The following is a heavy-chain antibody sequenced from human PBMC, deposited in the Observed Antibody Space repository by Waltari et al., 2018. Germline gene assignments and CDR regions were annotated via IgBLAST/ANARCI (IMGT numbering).Heavy chain of an antibody. Sequence: QVQLVQSAAEVKKPGASVKVSCKASGYTFTKYFIHWVRQAPGQGLEWMGIINPGADTISYADKFQGRVTMTRDTSTSTVYMALSSLRSEDTAIYYCAREVGGWFFDYWGQGTLVTVSS. V-gene: IGHV1-46*01. CDR2: INPGADTI. CDR1: GYTFTKYF. J-gene: IGHJ4*02. D-gene: IGHD2-15*01. CDR3: AREVGGWFFDY.